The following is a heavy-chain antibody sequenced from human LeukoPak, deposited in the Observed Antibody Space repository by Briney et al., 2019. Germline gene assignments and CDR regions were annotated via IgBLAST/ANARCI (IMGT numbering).Heavy chain of an antibody. V-gene: IGHV4-59*01. J-gene: IGHJ5*02. CDR2: IYYSGST. CDR3: ARNIVATSGWFDP. CDR1: GGSISSYY. D-gene: IGHD5-12*01. Sequence: SETLSLTCTVSGGSISSYYWSWIRQPPGKGLEWIGYIYYSGSTNYNPSLKGRVAISVDTSKNQFSLKLSSVTAADTAVYYCARNIVATSGWFDPWGQGTLVTVSS.